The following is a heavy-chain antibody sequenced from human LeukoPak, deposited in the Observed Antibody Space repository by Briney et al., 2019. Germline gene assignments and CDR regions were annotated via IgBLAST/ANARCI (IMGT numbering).Heavy chain of an antibody. CDR3: ARVDY. Sequence: ASVKVSCKASGYTFTDYYIHWVRQAPGQGLEWMGWVDPNSGGPNLAQKFQGRVTMTRDTSTTTAYMELHILTSDDTAVYYCARVDYWGQGTLVTVSS. CDR1: GYTFTDYY. V-gene: IGHV1-2*02. CDR2: VDPNSGGP. J-gene: IGHJ4*02.